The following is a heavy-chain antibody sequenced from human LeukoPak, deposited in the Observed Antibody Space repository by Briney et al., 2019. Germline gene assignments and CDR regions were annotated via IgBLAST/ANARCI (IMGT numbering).Heavy chain of an antibody. D-gene: IGHD4-23*01. Sequence: SGPVLVKPTETLTLTCTVSGFSLSNGRMGVSWIRQPPGKGLEWIGYIYYSGSTNYNPSLKSRVTISVDTSKNQFSLKLSSVTAADTAVYYCARDDYGGNSGALDYWGQGTLVTVSS. CDR2: IYYSGST. CDR3: ARDDYGGNSGALDY. V-gene: IGHV4-61*01. CDR1: GFSLSNGRMG. J-gene: IGHJ4*02.